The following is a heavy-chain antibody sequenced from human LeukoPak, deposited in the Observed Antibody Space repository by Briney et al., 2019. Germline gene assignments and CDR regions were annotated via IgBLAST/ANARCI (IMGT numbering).Heavy chain of an antibody. D-gene: IGHD2-21*02. CDR1: GFPFDDYG. CDR2: ISWDGGST. CDR3: AKARVGMSVVVTDFDY. J-gene: IGHJ4*02. V-gene: IGHV3-43*01. Sequence: PGGSLRLSCAASGFPFDDYGMVWVRQAPGKGLEWVSLISWDGGSTYYADSVKGRFTISRDNSKNSLYLQMNSLRTEDTALYYCAKARVGMSVVVTDFDYWGQGTLVTVSS.